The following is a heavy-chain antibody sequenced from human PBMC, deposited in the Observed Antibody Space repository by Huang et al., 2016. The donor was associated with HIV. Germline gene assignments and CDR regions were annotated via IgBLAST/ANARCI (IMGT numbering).Heavy chain of an antibody. CDR1: GYTFTDYQ. J-gene: IGHJ4*02. Sequence: QVQLVQSGSELKKPGASVKVSCKVSGYTFTDYQISWVRQAPGQVLEWMGWITPNTGNPPYALGFTGRFVSSLDTSVSTAYLQISSLKAEDTAVYFCARDSGYYRYFDYWGQGTLVTVSS. CDR3: ARDSGYYRYFDY. CDR2: ITPNTGNP. V-gene: IGHV7-4-1*02. D-gene: IGHD3-22*01.